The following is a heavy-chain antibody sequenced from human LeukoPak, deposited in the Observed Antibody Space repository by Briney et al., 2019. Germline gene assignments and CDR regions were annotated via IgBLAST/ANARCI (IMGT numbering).Heavy chain of an antibody. J-gene: IGHJ4*02. CDR3: ARWFAAVRYFDY. CDR1: GDSISRYY. D-gene: IGHD6-25*01. V-gene: IGHV4-59*01. CDR2: IYYSGST. Sequence: PSETLSLTCNVSGDSISRYYWSWIRQPPGKGLEWIGYIYYSGSTNYNPSLKSRVTISVGTSKNQFSLKLSSVTAADTAVYYCARWFAAVRYFDYWGQGTLVTVSS.